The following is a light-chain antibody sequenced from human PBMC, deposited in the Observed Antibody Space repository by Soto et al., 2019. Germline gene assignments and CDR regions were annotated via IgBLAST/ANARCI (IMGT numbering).Light chain of an antibody. Sequence: QSALTQPASVSGSPGQSITISCTGTSSDVGGYNSVCWHQQHPGKAPKLMIYEVYNRPSGVSDRFSDSKSSNTASLTISVLQADDEADYCCTSFTGTNTWVVVGGTEVTV. CDR2: EVY. V-gene: IGLV2-14*01. CDR3: TSFTGTNTWV. CDR1: SSDVGGYNS. J-gene: IGLJ3*02.